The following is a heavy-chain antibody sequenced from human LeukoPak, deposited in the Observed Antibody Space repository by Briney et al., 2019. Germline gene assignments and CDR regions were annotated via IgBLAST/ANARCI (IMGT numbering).Heavy chain of an antibody. CDR2: ISSSSSTI. Sequence: AGGSLRLSCAASGFTFSSYSMNWVRQAPGKGLEWVSYISSSSSTIYYADSVKGRFTISRDNAKNSLYLRMNSLRAEDTAVYYCAKSIRIAARPRGFDYWGQGTLVTVSS. D-gene: IGHD6-6*01. V-gene: IGHV3-48*01. CDR1: GFTFSSYS. J-gene: IGHJ4*02. CDR3: AKSIRIAARPRGFDY.